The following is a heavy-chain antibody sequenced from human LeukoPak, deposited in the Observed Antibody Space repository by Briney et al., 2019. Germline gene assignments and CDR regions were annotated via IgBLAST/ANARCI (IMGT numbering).Heavy chain of an antibody. V-gene: IGHV3-49*04. Sequence: PGGSLRLSCTASGFTFGDYAMSWVRQAPGKGLEWVGFIRNKAYGGTTECAASVKGRFTISRDDSKSIAYLQMNSLKTEDTAVYYCTRRWNDLTSPRPDFDYWGQGTLVTVSS. CDR1: GFTFGDYA. D-gene: IGHD1-1*01. CDR2: IRNKAYGGTT. CDR3: TRRWNDLTSPRPDFDY. J-gene: IGHJ4*02.